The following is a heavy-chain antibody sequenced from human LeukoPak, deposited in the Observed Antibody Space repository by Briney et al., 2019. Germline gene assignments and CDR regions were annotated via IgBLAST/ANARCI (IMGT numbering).Heavy chain of an antibody. Sequence: PGGSLRLSCAASGFTFSSYGMHWVRQAPGKGLEWVAIIWYDGSNKYYADSVKGRFTISRDNSKNTLYLQMNSLRAEDTAVYYCATETGPYYFDYWGQRTLVTVSS. V-gene: IGHV3-33*01. CDR1: GFTFSSYG. CDR3: ATETGPYYFDY. CDR2: IWYDGSNK. D-gene: IGHD1-1*01. J-gene: IGHJ4*02.